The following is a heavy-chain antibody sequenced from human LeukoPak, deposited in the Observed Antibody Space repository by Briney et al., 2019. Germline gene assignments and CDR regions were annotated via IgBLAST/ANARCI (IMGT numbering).Heavy chain of an antibody. CDR2: INHSGST. Sequence: PSETLSLTCAVYGGSFSGYYWSWIRQPPGKGLEWIGEINHSGSTNYNPSLKSRVTISVDTSKNQFSLKLSSVTAADTAVYYCARVYYDILTGYYWYFDYWGQGTLVTVPS. V-gene: IGHV4-34*01. D-gene: IGHD3-9*01. CDR3: ARVYYDILTGYYWYFDY. J-gene: IGHJ4*02. CDR1: GGSFSGYY.